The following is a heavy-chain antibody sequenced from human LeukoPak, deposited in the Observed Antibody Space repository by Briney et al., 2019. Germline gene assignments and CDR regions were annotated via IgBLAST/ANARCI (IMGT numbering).Heavy chain of an antibody. V-gene: IGHV3-48*01. CDR1: GFTFSSYS. CDR2: ISSSSSTI. Sequence: TGGSLRLSCAASGFTFSSYSMNWVRQAPGKGLEWVSYISSSSSTIYYADSVKGRFTISRDNAKNTVYLQMNSLRAEDTAVYYCARDHFFTMDVWGQGITVTVSS. CDR3: ARDHFFTMDV. J-gene: IGHJ6*02.